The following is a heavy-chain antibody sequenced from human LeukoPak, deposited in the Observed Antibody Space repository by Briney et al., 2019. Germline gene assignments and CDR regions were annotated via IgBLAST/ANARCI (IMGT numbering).Heavy chain of an antibody. Sequence: ASVKVFCKASGHTFTSYGISWVRQASGQGREWMGWLRYYNGNTNYAQKLQDSVNMTRDTSTSTAYMELRSLRSDDTAVYYCARDLIGIAVASGKPYYFDYWGQGTLVTVSS. CDR1: GHTFTSYG. J-gene: IGHJ4*02. CDR2: LRYYNGNT. V-gene: IGHV1-18*01. D-gene: IGHD6-19*01. CDR3: ARDLIGIAVASGKPYYFDY.